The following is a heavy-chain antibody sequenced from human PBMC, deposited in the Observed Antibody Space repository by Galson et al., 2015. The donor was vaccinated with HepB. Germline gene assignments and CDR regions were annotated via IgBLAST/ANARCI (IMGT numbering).Heavy chain of an antibody. CDR2: IIPIFGRA. V-gene: IGHV1-69*13. CDR3: ARGSPDDGDKPAPFNY. CDR1: GDTFTSYA. Sequence: SVKVSCKASGDTFTSYAISWVRQAPGQGLEWMGGIIPIFGRANYAQKLQGRVTITADESTSTAYMDLGSLRSEDTAVYYCARGSPDDGDKPAPFNYWGRGTLVTVSS. J-gene: IGHJ2*01. D-gene: IGHD4-17*01.